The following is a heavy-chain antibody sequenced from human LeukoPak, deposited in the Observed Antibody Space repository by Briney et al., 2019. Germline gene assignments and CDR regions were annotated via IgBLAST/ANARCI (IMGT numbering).Heavy chain of an antibody. V-gene: IGHV4-34*01. J-gene: IGHJ6*02. CDR2: INHGEST. D-gene: IGHD3-22*01. CDR1: GGSFSGYY. Sequence: TSETLSLTCAVSGGSFSGYYWYWIRQPPGKGLEWIGEINHGESTNYNPSLKSRATLSVDTSKNQFSLKLASVTAADTAVYYCARGRTYYYDTSGYYPSIYYGMDVWGQGTTVIVSS. CDR3: ARGRTYYYDTSGYYPSIYYGMDV.